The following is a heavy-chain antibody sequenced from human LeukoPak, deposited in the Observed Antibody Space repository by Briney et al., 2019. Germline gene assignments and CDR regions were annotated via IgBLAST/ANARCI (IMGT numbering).Heavy chain of an antibody. D-gene: IGHD4/OR15-4a*01. CDR3: ARGDDFGDSFDL. CDR1: GYSISSGYY. V-gene: IGHV4-61*01. Sequence: SETLSLTCAVSGYSISSGYYWGWIRQPPGKGLEWIGYIYYSGSTNYNPSLKSRVTISVDTSKNQFSLKLSSVTAADTAVYYCARGDDFGDSFDLWGRGTLVTVSS. J-gene: IGHJ2*01. CDR2: IYYSGST.